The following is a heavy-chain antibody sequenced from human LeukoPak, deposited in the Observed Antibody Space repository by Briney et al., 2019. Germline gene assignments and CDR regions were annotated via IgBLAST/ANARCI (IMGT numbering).Heavy chain of an antibody. CDR2: IYHSCNT. V-gene: IGHV4-38-2*02. D-gene: IGHD6-6*01. Sequence: SETLSLTCTVSGYSISSGYYWGWIRPPPGKGLGWIGSIYHSCNTYYNPSLKSLVTISVDTSKNQLSLKLSSVTAADTAVYYCARGGGFEYSSTFDYWGKGTLVTVSS. CDR3: ARGGGFEYSSTFDY. CDR1: GYSISSGYY. J-gene: IGHJ4*02.